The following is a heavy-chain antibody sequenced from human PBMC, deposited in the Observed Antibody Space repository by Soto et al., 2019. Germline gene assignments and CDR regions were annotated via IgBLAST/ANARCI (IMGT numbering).Heavy chain of an antibody. CDR2: IYHSGNT. V-gene: IGHV4-30-2*01. CDR3: ARVPGL. J-gene: IGHJ2*01. CDR1: GGSISSGGYS. Sequence: QLQLQESGSGLVKPSQTLSLTCAVSGGSISSGGYSWSWIRQPPGKGLEWIGYIYHSGNTYYNPSLKSRVTISVSGSKNSSSPKLSSVTGADTAVYYCARVPGLWGRGTLVTVSS.